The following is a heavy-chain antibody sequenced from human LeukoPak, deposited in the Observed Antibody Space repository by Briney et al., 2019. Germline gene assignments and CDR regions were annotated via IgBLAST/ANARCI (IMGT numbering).Heavy chain of an antibody. CDR3: ANGKSEYSGGWPRGTF. J-gene: IGHJ4*02. CDR2: ISGTGATT. V-gene: IGHV3-23*01. Sequence: GGSLRLSCAASGFTFSSYAMSWVRQAPGKGLEWVSAISGTGATTYYADSVKGRFTISRDNSKKTLYLQMSSLRAEDTAFYYCANGKSEYSGGWPRGTFWGQGTLVTVSS. D-gene: IGHD6-19*01. CDR1: GFTFSSYA.